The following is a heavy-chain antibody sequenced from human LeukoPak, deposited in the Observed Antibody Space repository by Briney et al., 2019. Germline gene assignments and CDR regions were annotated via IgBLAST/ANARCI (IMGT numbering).Heavy chain of an antibody. Sequence: SETLSLTCTLSGGSISGYYWNWIRQPPGKGQEWIGYIYYSGNTNYNPSLKSRLTISVDTSKNQFSLKLTSVTAADTALYYCAREDSDKRIFDYWGQGTLVTVSS. V-gene: IGHV4-59*12. CDR1: GGSISGYY. CDR3: AREDSDKRIFDY. CDR2: IYYSGNT. J-gene: IGHJ4*02. D-gene: IGHD3-22*01.